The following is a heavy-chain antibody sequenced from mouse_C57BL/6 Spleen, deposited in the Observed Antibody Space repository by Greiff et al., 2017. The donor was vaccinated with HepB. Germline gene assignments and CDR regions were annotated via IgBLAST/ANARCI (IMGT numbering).Heavy chain of an antibody. D-gene: IGHD2-1*01. V-gene: IGHV1-26*01. Sequence: VQLQQSGPELVKPGASVKISCKASGYTFTDYYMNWVKQSHGKSLEWIGDINPNNGGTSYNQKFKGKATLTVDKSSSTAYMELRSLTSEDSAVYYCARCRSTMVSFDYWGQGTTLTVSS. CDR2: INPNNGGT. CDR1: GYTFTDYY. J-gene: IGHJ2*01. CDR3: ARCRSTMVSFDY.